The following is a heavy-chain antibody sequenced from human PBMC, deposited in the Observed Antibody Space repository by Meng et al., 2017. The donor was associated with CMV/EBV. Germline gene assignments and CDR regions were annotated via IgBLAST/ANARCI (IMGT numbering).Heavy chain of an antibody. Sequence: SGFTFSSYATSCVRQAPGKGLEWVSAISGSGGSPYYADSVKGRFTISRDNSKNTLYLQMNSLRAEDTAVYYCAKVGGYCSSTSCSDYWGQGTLVTVSS. CDR2: ISGSGGSP. D-gene: IGHD2-2*01. J-gene: IGHJ4*02. CDR3: AKVGGYCSSTSCSDY. V-gene: IGHV3-23*01. CDR1: GFTFSSYA.